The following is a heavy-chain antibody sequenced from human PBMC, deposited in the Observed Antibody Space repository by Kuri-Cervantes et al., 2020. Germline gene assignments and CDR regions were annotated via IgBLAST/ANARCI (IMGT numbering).Heavy chain of an antibody. CDR3: ARPRRRGAARPYYFDY. Sequence: GESLKISCEAAGFAFDDFGMNWVRQVPGKGLEWVANIKQDGSEKYYVDSVKGRFTISRDNAKNSLYLQMNSLRAEDTAVYYCARPRRRGAARPYYFDYWGQGTLVTVSS. CDR1: GFAFDDFG. D-gene: IGHD6-6*01. V-gene: IGHV3-7*01. J-gene: IGHJ4*02. CDR2: IKQDGSEK.